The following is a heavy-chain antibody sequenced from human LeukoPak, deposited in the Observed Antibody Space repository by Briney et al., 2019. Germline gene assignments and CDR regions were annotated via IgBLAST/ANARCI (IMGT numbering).Heavy chain of an antibody. J-gene: IGHJ6*02. CDR1: GYTFTSYG. CDR2: ISAYNGNT. Sequence: GASVKVSCKASGYTFTSYGISWVRQAPGQGLEWMGWISAYNGNTNYAQKLQGRVTMTTDTSTRTAYRELRSLRSDATAVYYYARDPGNSYGPYYYYYYGMDVWGQGTTVTVSS. D-gene: IGHD5-18*01. CDR3: ARDPGNSYGPYYYYYYGMDV. V-gene: IGHV1-18*01.